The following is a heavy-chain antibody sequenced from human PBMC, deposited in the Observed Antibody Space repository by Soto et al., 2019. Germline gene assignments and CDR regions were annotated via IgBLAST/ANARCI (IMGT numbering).Heavy chain of an antibody. V-gene: IGHV3-64*04. Sequence: GGSLRLSCSASGFTFSNYLMHWVRQAPGKGLEYVSAIRSNGGNTFYTDSVKGRFTISRDNFKNTLYLQMNSLRDEDTAVYHCVKGYWKGDVWGQGTTVTVS. CDR2: IRSNGGNT. D-gene: IGHD1-1*01. CDR3: VKGYWKGDV. J-gene: IGHJ6*02. CDR1: GFTFSNYL.